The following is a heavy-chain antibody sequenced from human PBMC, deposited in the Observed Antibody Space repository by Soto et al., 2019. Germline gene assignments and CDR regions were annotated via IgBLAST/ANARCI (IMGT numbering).Heavy chain of an antibody. J-gene: IGHJ5*01. CDR2: IYYSGST. V-gene: IGHV4-61*01. CDR3: ARGTAYVESPINS. D-gene: IGHD2-21*02. CDR1: GGSISSSSYY. Sequence: SETLSLTCTVSGGSISSSSYYWSWIRQPPGKGLEWIGYIYYSGSTNYNPSLKSRVTISVDTSKNQFSLKLSSVTAADTAVYYCARGTAYVESPINSGGQETPATVSS.